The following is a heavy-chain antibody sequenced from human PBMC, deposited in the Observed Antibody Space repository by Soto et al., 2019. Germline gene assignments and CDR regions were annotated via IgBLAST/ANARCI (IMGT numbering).Heavy chain of an antibody. CDR3: ALLLGAAGTGNFLVDY. J-gene: IGHJ4*02. D-gene: IGHD6-13*01. V-gene: IGHV3-11*01. CDR2: ISSSGSTI. Sequence: GGSLRLSCAASGFTFSSYAMSWIRQAPGKGLEWVSYISSSGSTIYYADSVKGRFTISRDNAKNSLYLQMNSLRAEDTAVYYCALLLGAAGTGNFLVDYWGQGTLVTVSS. CDR1: GFTFSSYA.